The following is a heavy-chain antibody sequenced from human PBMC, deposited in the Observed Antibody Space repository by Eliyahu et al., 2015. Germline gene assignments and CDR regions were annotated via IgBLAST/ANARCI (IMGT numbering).Heavy chain of an antibody. CDR1: GXTFTNYY. V-gene: IGHV1-46*03. D-gene: IGHD4-23*01. CDR3: ARIVRGYGGNSQDY. CDR2: INPNGGST. Sequence: QVQLVQSGAEVKKPGASVKVSCKASGXTFTNYYIHWVRQAPGQGLEWMGMINPNGGSTTYAQKFQGRVTMTRDTSTSTVYMELSSLRSEDTAVYYCARIVRGYGGNSQDYWGQGTLVTVSS. J-gene: IGHJ4*02.